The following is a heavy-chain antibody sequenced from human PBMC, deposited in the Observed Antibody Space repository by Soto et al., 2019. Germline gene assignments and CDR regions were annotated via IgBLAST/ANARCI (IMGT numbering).Heavy chain of an antibody. CDR2: IYYSGST. D-gene: IGHD7-27*01. CDR3: ARISTTGEQGYYYYAMDV. CDR1: GGSISSGGYF. Sequence: PWETLSLTCTVSGGSISSGGYFWSWIRQHPVKGLEWIGYIYYSGSTYDNPSLKSRLTISVDTSKNQFSLKLSSVTAADTAVYYCARISTTGEQGYYYYAMDVWGQGTTVTVSS. J-gene: IGHJ6*02. V-gene: IGHV4-31*03.